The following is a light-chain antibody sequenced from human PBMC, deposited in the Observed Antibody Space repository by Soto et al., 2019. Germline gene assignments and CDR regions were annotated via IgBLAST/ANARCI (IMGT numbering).Light chain of an antibody. Sequence: EIVLTQSPATLSLSPGDRATLSCRASQSVSSYLAWYQQKPGQAPRLLIYDASNRATGIPARFSGSGSGTDFTLTIGSLEPEDFAVYYCQQRSNWPRTFGQGTKVDIK. CDR3: QQRSNWPRT. CDR2: DAS. CDR1: QSVSSY. J-gene: IGKJ1*01. V-gene: IGKV3-11*01.